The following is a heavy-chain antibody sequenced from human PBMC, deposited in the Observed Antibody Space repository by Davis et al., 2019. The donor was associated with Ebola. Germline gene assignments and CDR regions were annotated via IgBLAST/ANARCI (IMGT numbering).Heavy chain of an antibody. CDR1: GYTFTGYY. Sequence: ASVKVSCKASGYTFTGYYMHWVRQAPGQGLEWMGWMNPNSGNTGYAQKFQGRVTMTRNTSISTAYMELSSLRSEDTAVYYCARVGQLWLKESYYYYGMDVWGKGTTVTVSS. CDR2: MNPNSGNT. J-gene: IGHJ6*04. D-gene: IGHD5-18*01. CDR3: ARVGQLWLKESYYYYGMDV. V-gene: IGHV1-8*02.